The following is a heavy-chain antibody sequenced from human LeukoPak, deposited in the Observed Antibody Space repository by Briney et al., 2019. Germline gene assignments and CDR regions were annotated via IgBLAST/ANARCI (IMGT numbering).Heavy chain of an antibody. CDR3: AKGGTSSSYSYSDY. J-gene: IGHJ4*02. V-gene: IGHV3-53*01. CDR2: IYSGGST. D-gene: IGHD6-6*01. CDR1: GFTVSSNY. Sequence: GGSLRLSCAASGFTVSSNYMSWVRQAPGKGLEWVSVIYSGGSTYYADSVKGRFTISRDNSKNTLYLQMNSLRAEDTAVFYCAKGGTSSSYSYSDYWGQGTLITVSP.